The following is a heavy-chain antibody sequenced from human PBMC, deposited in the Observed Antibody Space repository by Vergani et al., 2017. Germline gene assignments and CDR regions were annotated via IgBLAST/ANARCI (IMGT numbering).Heavy chain of an antibody. J-gene: IGHJ4*02. CDR3: ARDRYYDSSGYET. Sequence: QVQLQQWGAGLLPPSETLSLTCAVYGGSFSGYYWSWIRQPPGKGLEWIGEINHSGSTNYNPSLKSRVTISVDTSKNQFSLKLSSVTAADTAVYYCARDRYYDSSGYETWGQGTLVTVSS. V-gene: IGHV4-34*01. D-gene: IGHD3-22*01. CDR1: GGSFSGYY. CDR2: INHSGST.